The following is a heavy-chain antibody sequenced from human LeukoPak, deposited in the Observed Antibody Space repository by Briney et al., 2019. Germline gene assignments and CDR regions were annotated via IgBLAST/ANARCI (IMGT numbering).Heavy chain of an antibody. V-gene: IGHV4-59*08. CDR1: GASISSYY. Sequence: PSETLSLTCTVSGASISSYYWSWVRQPPGTGLEWIGQIYYRGNTNYNPSLGSRLTISVDTSKNQFSLKLSSVTAADTAIYYCARRAYSSGFYYFDYWGQGTLVTASS. CDR2: IYYRGNT. D-gene: IGHD6-19*01. CDR3: ARRAYSSGFYYFDY. J-gene: IGHJ4*02.